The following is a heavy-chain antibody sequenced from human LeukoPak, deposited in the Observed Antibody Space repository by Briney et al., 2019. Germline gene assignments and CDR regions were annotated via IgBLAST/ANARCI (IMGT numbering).Heavy chain of an antibody. D-gene: IGHD3-3*01. J-gene: IGHJ4*02. Sequence: PGGCLRLSCAASGFTFSSYAMSWVRQAPGKGLEWVSAISGSGGSTYYADSVKGRFTISRDNSKNTLYLQTNSLRAEDTAVYYCAINPFVGPYYDFWSGPPSQRYWGQGTLATVSS. CDR1: GFTFSSYA. CDR2: ISGSGGST. CDR3: AINPFVGPYYDFWSGPPSQRY. V-gene: IGHV3-23*01.